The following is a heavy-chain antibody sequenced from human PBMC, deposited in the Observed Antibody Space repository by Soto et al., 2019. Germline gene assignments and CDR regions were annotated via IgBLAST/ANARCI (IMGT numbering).Heavy chain of an antibody. V-gene: IGHV3-53*01. Sequence: SGGSLRLSCAASGFTVSSNYMSWVRQAPGKGLEWVSVIYSGGSTYYADSVKGRFTISRDNSKNTLYLQMNSLRAEDTAVYYCARETYYYDSSDSYWGQGTLVTVSS. J-gene: IGHJ4*02. CDR2: IYSGGST. CDR3: ARETYYYDSSDSY. D-gene: IGHD3-22*01. CDR1: GFTVSSNY.